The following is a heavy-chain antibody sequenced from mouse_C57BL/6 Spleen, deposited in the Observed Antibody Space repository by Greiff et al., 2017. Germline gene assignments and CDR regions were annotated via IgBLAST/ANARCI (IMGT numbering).Heavy chain of an antibody. J-gene: IGHJ1*03. Sequence: QVQLQQSGAELAKPGASVKLSCKASGYTFTSYWMHWVKQRPGQGLEWIGYINPSSGYTKYNQKFKDKATLTADKSSSTAYMQLSSLTYEDSAVYYCARGGYYGSSYVRYWYFDVWGTGTTVTVSS. CDR2: INPSSGYT. CDR3: ARGGYYGSSYVRYWYFDV. D-gene: IGHD1-1*01. CDR1: GYTFTSYW. V-gene: IGHV1-7*01.